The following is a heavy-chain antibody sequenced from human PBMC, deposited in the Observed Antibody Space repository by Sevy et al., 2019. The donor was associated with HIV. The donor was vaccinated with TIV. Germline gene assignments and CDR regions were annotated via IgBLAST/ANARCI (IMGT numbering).Heavy chain of an antibody. CDR2: IGYDGSNK. Sequence: GGSLRLSCAASGFTPSTYGMHWVRQAPGKGLEWVAVIGYDGSNKNYADSVKGRFTISRDNSKNTLFLQMDSLRAEETAVYYCARDPRMYGDYLLAYFDYWGQGTLVTVSS. D-gene: IGHD2-8*01. J-gene: IGHJ4*02. V-gene: IGHV3-33*01. CDR3: ARDPRMYGDYLLAYFDY. CDR1: GFTPSTYG.